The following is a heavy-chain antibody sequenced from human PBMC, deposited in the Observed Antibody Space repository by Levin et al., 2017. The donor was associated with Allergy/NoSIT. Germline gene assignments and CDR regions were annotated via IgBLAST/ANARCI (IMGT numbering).Heavy chain of an antibody. CDR1: GFSFGDHG. Sequence: PGGSLRLSCTASGFSFGDHGVSWFRQAPGKGLEWVSFIRSKAYGERPEYATSVKGRFSISRDDSKSIANLQMDSLKTEDTAVYYCVREGRGYSYGYFDYWGQGALVTVSS. D-gene: IGHD5-18*01. CDR3: VREGRGYSYGYFDY. CDR2: IRSKAYGERP. V-gene: IGHV3-49*03. J-gene: IGHJ4*02.